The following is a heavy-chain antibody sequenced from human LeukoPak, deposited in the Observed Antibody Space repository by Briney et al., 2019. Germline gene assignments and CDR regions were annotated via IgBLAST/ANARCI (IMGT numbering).Heavy chain of an antibody. D-gene: IGHD6-25*01. V-gene: IGHV3-33*01. CDR2: IWFDGSNK. CDR3: ASPRSGPRYGMDV. Sequence: PGGSLRLSCVASGFTFSSYGMHWVRQAPGKRLEWVAVIWFDGSNKYYADFVKGRFTISRDNSKNMVFLQMNSLRVEDTAVYYCASPRSGPRYGMDVWGQGTTVTVSS. CDR1: GFTFSSYG. J-gene: IGHJ6*02.